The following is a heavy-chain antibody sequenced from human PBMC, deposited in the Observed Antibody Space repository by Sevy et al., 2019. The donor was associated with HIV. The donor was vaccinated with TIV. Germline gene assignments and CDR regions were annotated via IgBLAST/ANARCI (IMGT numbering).Heavy chain of an antibody. CDR2: ISGSSNYI. CDR3: ARETVSGYNL. Sequence: GGSLRLSCTTSSFTFTTFAMNWVRQSPGKGLEWVSYISGSSNYIYYADSVKGRFTISRDNSKNTVYLQMNSLRVEDTAVYFCARETVSGYNLWGQGTVVTVSS. CDR1: SFTFTTFA. D-gene: IGHD5-12*01. V-gene: IGHV3-21*04. J-gene: IGHJ4*02.